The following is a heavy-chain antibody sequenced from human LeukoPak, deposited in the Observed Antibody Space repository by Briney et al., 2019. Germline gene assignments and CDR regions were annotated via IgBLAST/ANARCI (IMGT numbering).Heavy chain of an antibody. J-gene: IGHJ3*02. CDR1: GFTFSSYS. D-gene: IGHD2-2*01. CDR3: ARLIVPAAMSSAFDI. V-gene: IGHV3-21*01. CDR2: ISSSSSYI. Sequence: PGGSLRLSCAASGFTFSSYSMNWVRQAPGKRLEWVSSISSSSSYIYYADSVKGRFTISRDNAKNSLYLQMNSLRAEDTAVYYSARLIVPAAMSSAFDIWGQGTMVTVSS.